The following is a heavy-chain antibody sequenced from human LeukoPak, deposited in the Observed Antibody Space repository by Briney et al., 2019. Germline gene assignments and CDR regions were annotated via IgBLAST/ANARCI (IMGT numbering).Heavy chain of an antibody. J-gene: IGHJ6*03. CDR2: IKQDGSEK. CDR3: ARFKLSYYYHMDV. D-gene: IGHD4-23*01. CDR1: GFTFSSYW. Sequence: GGSLRLSCAASGFTFSSYWMSWVRQAPGKGLEWVANIKQDGSEKYYVDSVKGRFTISRDNAKNSLYLQMNSLRAEDTAVYYCARFKLSYYYHMDVWGKGTTVTVSS. V-gene: IGHV3-7*01.